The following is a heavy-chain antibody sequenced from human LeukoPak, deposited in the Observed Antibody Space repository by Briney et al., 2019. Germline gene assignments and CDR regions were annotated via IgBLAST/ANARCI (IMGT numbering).Heavy chain of an antibody. CDR3: ARGDYDFWSGYYSMGNWDY. Sequence: PGGSLRLSCAASGFTFSSYSMNWVRQAPGKGLERVSSISSSSSYIYYADSVKGRFTISRDNAKNSLYLQMNSLRAEDTAVYYCARGDYDFWSGYYSMGNWDYWGQGTLVTVSS. CDR2: ISSSSSYI. CDR1: GFTFSSYS. J-gene: IGHJ4*02. V-gene: IGHV3-21*01. D-gene: IGHD3-3*01.